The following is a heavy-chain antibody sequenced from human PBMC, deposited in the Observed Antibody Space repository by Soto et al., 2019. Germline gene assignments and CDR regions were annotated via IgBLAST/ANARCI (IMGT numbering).Heavy chain of an antibody. Sequence: SETLSLTCTVSGGSITSHHYYCVCIRQPPGKGLEWIGSIYSGGNTYYNPSLRSRLTIFVDTAKNLISLKLSSVTAADSAIYYCGSGPSTTWIDNWGLGTQVTAPQ. CDR2: IYSGGNT. J-gene: IGHJ4*02. CDR3: GSGPSTTWIDN. CDR1: GGSITSHHYY. V-gene: IGHV4-39*01. D-gene: IGHD2-2*01.